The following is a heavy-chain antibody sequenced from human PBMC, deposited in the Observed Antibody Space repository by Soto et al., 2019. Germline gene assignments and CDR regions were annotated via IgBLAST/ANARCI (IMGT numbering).Heavy chain of an antibody. CDR1: GGSISSGGYY. V-gene: IGHV4-31*03. Sequence: QVQLQESGPGLVKPSQTLSLTCTVSGGSISSGGYYWSWIRQHPGKGLGWIGYLYYSGSTYYNPSLKSRVTISVDTSKNQFSLKLSSVTAADTAVYYCARAHLRVTIEGYYYYGMDVWGQGTTVTVSS. J-gene: IGHJ6*02. CDR2: LYYSGST. D-gene: IGHD4-4*01. CDR3: ARAHLRVTIEGYYYYGMDV.